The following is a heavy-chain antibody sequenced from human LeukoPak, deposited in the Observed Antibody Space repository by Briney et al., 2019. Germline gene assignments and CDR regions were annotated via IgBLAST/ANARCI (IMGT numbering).Heavy chain of an antibody. CDR1: GFTFSSYA. CDR2: ISGSGGST. V-gene: IGHV3-23*01. J-gene: IGHJ5*02. Sequence: PGGSLRLSCAASGFTFSSYAMSWVRQAPGKGLEWVSAISGSGGSTYYADSVKGRFTISRDNSKNTLYLQMNSLRAEDTAVYYCAKDFPSWYYDFWSSYYLDPWGQGTLVTVSS. CDR3: AKDFPSWYYDFWSSYYLDP. D-gene: IGHD3-3*01.